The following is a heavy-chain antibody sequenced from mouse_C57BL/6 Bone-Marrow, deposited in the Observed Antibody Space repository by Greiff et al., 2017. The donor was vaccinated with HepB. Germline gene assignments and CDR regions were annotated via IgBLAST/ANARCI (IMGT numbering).Heavy chain of an antibody. CDR3: AREDYSHLAWFAY. J-gene: IGHJ3*01. CDR1: GFTFSSYA. D-gene: IGHD2-12*01. CDR2: ISVGGSYT. V-gene: IGHV5-4*01. Sequence: EVKVVESGGGLVKPGGSLKLSCAASGFTFSSYAMSWVRQTPEKRLEWVATISVGGSYTYYPDNVKGRFTISRDNAKNNLYLQMSHMKSEDTAMYYCAREDYSHLAWFAYWGQGTLVTVSA.